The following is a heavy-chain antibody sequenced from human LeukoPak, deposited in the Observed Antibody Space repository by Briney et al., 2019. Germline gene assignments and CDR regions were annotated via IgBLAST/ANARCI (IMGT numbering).Heavy chain of an antibody. J-gene: IGHJ5*02. Sequence: ASVRVSCKASGYTFTGHYVHWVRQAPGQGLEWMGRSNPSNGGADYAQNFQGRVTITSDTSSSTVYMELPRLRSDDTAVYYCAREVGYSTSWYGRFDPWGQGTLVTVSS. D-gene: IGHD2-2*01. CDR2: SNPSNGGA. CDR3: AREVGYSTSWYGRFDP. V-gene: IGHV1-2*06. CDR1: GYTFTGHY.